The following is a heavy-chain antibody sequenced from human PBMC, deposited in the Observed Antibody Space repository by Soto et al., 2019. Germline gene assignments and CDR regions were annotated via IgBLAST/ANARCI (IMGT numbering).Heavy chain of an antibody. Sequence: QVQLQESGPGLVKPSETLSLTCTVSGVSINNYYWSCIRQAAGKGLEWIGRIYATGSINYNPSLKGRVTMSVDTSKNQFSLKVSSVTAADTAMYYCARVGKYYDIVGWGQGILVTVSS. D-gene: IGHD3-9*01. V-gene: IGHV4-4*07. J-gene: IGHJ4*02. CDR2: IYATGSI. CDR1: GVSINNYY. CDR3: ARVGKYYDIVG.